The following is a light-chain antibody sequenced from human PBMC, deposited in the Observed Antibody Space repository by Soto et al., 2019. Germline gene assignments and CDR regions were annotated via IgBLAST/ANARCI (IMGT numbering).Light chain of an antibody. V-gene: IGLV2-14*01. J-gene: IGLJ2*01. Sequence: QSVLTQPASVSGSPGQSITISCTGTSSDVGGYNYVSWYQQHPGKAPKLMVYDVTKRPSGVSYRFSGSKSGNTASLTISGIQDEDEDDYYCSSYTKRRTIIFGGGTK. CDR2: DVT. CDR1: SSDVGGYNY. CDR3: SSYTKRRTII.